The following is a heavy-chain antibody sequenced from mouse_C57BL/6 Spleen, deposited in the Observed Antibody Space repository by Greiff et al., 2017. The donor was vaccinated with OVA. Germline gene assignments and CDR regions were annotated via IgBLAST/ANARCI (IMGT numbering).Heavy chain of an antibody. CDR2: INPNYGTT. Sequence: VHVKQSGPELVKPGASVKISCKASGYSFTDYNMNWVKQSNGKSLEWIGVINPNYGTTSYNQKFKGKATLTVDQSSSTAYMQLNSLTSEDSAVYYCAREGIYYGNYGGAMDYWGQGTSVTVSS. D-gene: IGHD2-1*01. V-gene: IGHV1-39*01. CDR3: AREGIYYGNYGGAMDY. J-gene: IGHJ4*01. CDR1: GYSFTDYN.